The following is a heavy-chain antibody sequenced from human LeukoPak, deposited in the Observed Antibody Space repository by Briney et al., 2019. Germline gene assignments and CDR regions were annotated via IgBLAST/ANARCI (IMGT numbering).Heavy chain of an antibody. D-gene: IGHD7-27*01. CDR1: GDSVSSKSVS. J-gene: IGHJ4*02. V-gene: IGHV6-1*01. Sequence: SQTLSLTCAISGDSVSSKSVSWNWIRQSPSRGLEYLGWTRYRSTWNIYSSSVQGRVTINADTSRNQVSLRLNSVTPEDTALYYCVRDFNWAFDYWGQGTLVTVSS. CDR2: TRYRSTWN. CDR3: VRDFNWAFDY.